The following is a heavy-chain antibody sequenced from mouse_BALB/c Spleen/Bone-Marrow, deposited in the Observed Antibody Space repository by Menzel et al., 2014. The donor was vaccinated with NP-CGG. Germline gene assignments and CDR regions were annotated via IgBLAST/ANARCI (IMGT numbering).Heavy chain of an antibody. Sequence: LQQSGSELVRPGASVKLSCKASGYTFTSYWMHWVKQRPGQGLEWIGNIYPGSGSTNYDEKFKSKATLTVDTSSSTAYMQRSSLTSEDSAVYYCTQGYWGQGTTLTVPS. J-gene: IGHJ2*01. CDR2: IYPGSGST. CDR3: TQGY. V-gene: IGHV1S22*01. CDR1: GYTFTSYW.